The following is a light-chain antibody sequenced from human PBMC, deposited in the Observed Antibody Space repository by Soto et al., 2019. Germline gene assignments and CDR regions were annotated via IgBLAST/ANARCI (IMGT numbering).Light chain of an antibody. J-gene: IGKJ1*01. CDR1: QSISSW. CDR3: QQYNSLWT. Sequence: DIQMTQSPSTLSASVGDRVTITCRASQSISSWLDWYQQKRGKAPKLLIYKASSLESGVPSRFSCSGSGTEFTLTISSLQPDDFATYYCQQYNSLWTFGQGTKVEIK. CDR2: KAS. V-gene: IGKV1-5*03.